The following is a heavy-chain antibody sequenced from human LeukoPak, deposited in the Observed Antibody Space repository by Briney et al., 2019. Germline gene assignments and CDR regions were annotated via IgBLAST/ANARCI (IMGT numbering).Heavy chain of an antibody. J-gene: IGHJ5*02. Sequence: PSETLALTCTVSGVSISPYFWSWIRQPPGKGLEWIGYIAYSGSTNYNPSLKSRITISVDTSKNQFSLRLTSVTAADTSVYYCARDDYRGVTNFDPWGQGTLVTVSS. CDR3: ARDDYRGVTNFDP. CDR1: GVSISPYF. CDR2: IAYSGST. D-gene: IGHD3-10*01. V-gene: IGHV4-59*01.